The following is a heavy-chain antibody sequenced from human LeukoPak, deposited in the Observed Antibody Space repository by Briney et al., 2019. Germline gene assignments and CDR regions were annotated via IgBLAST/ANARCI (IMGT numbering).Heavy chain of an antibody. Sequence: SGGSLRLSCAASGFTFSSYGMHWVRQAPGKGLEWVAVMSFDGSKKYYADSVKGRFTISRDNSKNTLYLQMNSLRAEDTAVYYCAREGTAFDIWGQGTMVTVSS. CDR3: AREGTAFDI. CDR1: GFTFSSYG. J-gene: IGHJ3*02. V-gene: IGHV3-30*03. D-gene: IGHD1-1*01. CDR2: MSFDGSKK.